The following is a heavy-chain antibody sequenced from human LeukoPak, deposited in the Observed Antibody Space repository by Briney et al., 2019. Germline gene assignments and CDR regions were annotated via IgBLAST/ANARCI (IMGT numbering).Heavy chain of an antibody. D-gene: IGHD1-26*01. CDR1: GFTFSSYA. V-gene: IGHV1-69*04. J-gene: IGHJ4*02. CDR3: ARDLPIIVGDY. Sequence: PGGSLRLSCAASGFTFSSYAISWVRQAPGQGLEWMGRIIPILGIANYAQKFQGRVTITADKSTSTAYMELSSLRSEDTAVYYCARDLPIIVGDYWGQGTLVTVSS. CDR2: IIPILGIA.